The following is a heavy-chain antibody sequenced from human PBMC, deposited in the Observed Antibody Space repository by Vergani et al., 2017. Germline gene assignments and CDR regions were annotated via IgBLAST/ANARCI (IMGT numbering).Heavy chain of an antibody. V-gene: IGHV3-21*01. CDR2: ISSSSSYI. CDR3: ARGITMVRGVTAA. CDR1: GFTFSSYS. J-gene: IGHJ5*02. D-gene: IGHD3-10*01. Sequence: EVQLVESGGGLVKPGGSLRLSCAASGFTFSSYSMNWVRQAPGKGLEWVLSISSSSSYIYYADSVKGRFTISRDNAKNSLYLQMNSLRAEDTAVYYCARGITMVRGVTAAWGQGTLVTVSS.